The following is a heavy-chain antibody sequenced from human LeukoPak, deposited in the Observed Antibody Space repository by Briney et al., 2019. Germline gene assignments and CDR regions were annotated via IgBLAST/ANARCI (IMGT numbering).Heavy chain of an antibody. Sequence: GGSLRLSCAASGFTFDDYGMSWVRQAPGEGLGWVSGINWNGGSTGYADSVKGRFTISRDNAKNSLYLQMNSLRAEDTALYYCARVGAAVFDFDYWGQGTLVTVSS. J-gene: IGHJ4*02. CDR2: INWNGGST. CDR3: ARVGAAVFDFDY. D-gene: IGHD6-13*01. V-gene: IGHV3-20*04. CDR1: GFTFDDYG.